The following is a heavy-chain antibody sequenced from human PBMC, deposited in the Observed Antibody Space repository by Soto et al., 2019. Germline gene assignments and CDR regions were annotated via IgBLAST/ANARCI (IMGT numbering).Heavy chain of an antibody. V-gene: IGHV3-30*04. CDR1: GFSFSSYA. CDR3: ARDSCPNGVCFNDY. J-gene: IGHJ4*02. CDR2: ISYDGRNE. D-gene: IGHD2-8*01. Sequence: QVKLVESGGGVVQPGRSLRLSCAASGFSFSSYAMHWVRQAPGKGLEWLSFISYDGRNEYYADSVKGRFTVSRDSSENTLYLQINTLKPEDTAVYYCARDSCPNGVCFNDYWGQGTLVTVSP.